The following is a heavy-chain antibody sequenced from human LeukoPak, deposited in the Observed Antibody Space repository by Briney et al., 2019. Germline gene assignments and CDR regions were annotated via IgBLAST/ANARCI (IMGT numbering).Heavy chain of an antibody. CDR1: GFIFRDYS. CDR2: ISGSGGST. D-gene: IGHD3-10*01. Sequence: GGSLRLSCAASGFIFRDYSMHWVRQAPGKGLEWVSAISGSGGSTYYADSVKGRFTISRDNSKNTLYLQMNSLRAEDTAVYYCAKDRFPLVRGVRPSQIDLFDYWGQGTLVTVSS. V-gene: IGHV3-23*01. J-gene: IGHJ4*02. CDR3: AKDRFPLVRGVRPSQIDLFDY.